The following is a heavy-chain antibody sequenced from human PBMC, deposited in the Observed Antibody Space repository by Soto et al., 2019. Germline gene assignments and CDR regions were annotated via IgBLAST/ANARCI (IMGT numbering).Heavy chain of an antibody. CDR2: ISSSGSTI. V-gene: IGHV3-11*01. CDR1: GFTFSDYY. D-gene: IGHD7-27*01. Sequence: GGSLRLSCAASGFTFSDYYMSWIRQAPGKGLEWVSYISSSGSTIYYADSVEGRFTISRDNAKNSLYLQMNSLRAEDTAVYYCVSLNGGNSYYYYYMDVWGKGTTVTVSS. CDR3: VSLNGGNSYYYYYMDV. J-gene: IGHJ6*03.